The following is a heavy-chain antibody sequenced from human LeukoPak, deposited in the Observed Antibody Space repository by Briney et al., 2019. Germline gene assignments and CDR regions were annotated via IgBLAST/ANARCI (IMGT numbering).Heavy chain of an antibody. CDR2: INPNSGGT. J-gene: IGHJ6*02. V-gene: IGHV1-2*02. Sequence: GASVKVSCKASGYTFTGYYMHWVRQAPGQGLEWMGWINPNSGGTNYAQKFQGRVTMTRDRSISTAYMELSRLRSDDTAVYYCARGGVVVPAAIGYYYYGMDVWGQGTTVTVSS. D-gene: IGHD2-2*01. CDR1: GYTFTGYY. CDR3: ARGGVVVPAAIGYYYYGMDV.